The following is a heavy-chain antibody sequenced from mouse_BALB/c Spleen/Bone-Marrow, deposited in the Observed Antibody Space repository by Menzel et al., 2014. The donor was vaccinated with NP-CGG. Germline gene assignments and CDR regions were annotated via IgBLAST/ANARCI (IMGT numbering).Heavy chain of an antibody. V-gene: IGHV2-6-5*01. J-gene: IGHJ4*01. CDR1: GFPLTDYG. CDR2: IWGGGNT. CDR3: AKHGRGLPRNAMDY. D-gene: IGHD2-2*01. Sequence: QVQLKQSGPGLVAPSQSLSITCTVSGFPLTDYGVSWIRQPPGKGLEWLGVIWGGGNTYYNSTLKSRLSISKDNSKSQVFLKMNSLQTDDTAMYYCAKHGRGLPRNAMDYWGQGTSVTVSS.